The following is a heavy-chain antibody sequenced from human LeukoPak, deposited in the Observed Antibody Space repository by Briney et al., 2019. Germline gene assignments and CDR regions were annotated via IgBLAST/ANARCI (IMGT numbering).Heavy chain of an antibody. Sequence: GGSLRLSCAASGFTFDDYAMHWVRQAPGKGLEWVSGISWNSGSIGYADSVKGRFTISRDNAKNSLYLQMNSLRAEDTAVYYCARDRCSGGGCYYYYMDVWGKGTTVTISS. CDR2: ISWNSGSI. D-gene: IGHD2-15*01. CDR1: GFTFDDYA. CDR3: ARDRCSGGGCYYYYMDV. J-gene: IGHJ6*03. V-gene: IGHV3-9*01.